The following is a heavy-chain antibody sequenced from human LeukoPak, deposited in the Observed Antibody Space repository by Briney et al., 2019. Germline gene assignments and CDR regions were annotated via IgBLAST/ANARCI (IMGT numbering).Heavy chain of an antibody. J-gene: IGHJ4*02. CDR3: AKSLTVTTRIHSIDP. CDR2: ISGSGSNT. CDR1: GFTFSSYA. D-gene: IGHD4-17*01. V-gene: IGHV3-23*01. Sequence: GGSLRLSCAASGFTFSSYAMSWVRQAPGKGLEWVSSISGSGSNTYYADSVKGQFTISRDSSKNTLYLQMNSLRAEDTAVYYCAKSLTVTTRIHSIDPRGQGTLVTVSS.